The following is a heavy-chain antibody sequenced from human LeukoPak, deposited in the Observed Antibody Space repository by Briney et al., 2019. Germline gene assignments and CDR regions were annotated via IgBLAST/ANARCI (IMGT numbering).Heavy chain of an antibody. CDR2: ISGSGCST. D-gene: IGHD4-17*01. V-gene: IGHV3-23*01. J-gene: IGHJ4*02. Sequence: GGSLRLSRAGSRLTFSRYAMSWVGQPPCKGLACVSVISGSGCSTHNADSVKGRFTISIDNTKNTLYLQMNTLRAEDTDVYYCAKGHGDYGTGFDYWGQGTLVTVSS. CDR3: AKGHGDYGTGFDY. CDR1: RLTFSRYA.